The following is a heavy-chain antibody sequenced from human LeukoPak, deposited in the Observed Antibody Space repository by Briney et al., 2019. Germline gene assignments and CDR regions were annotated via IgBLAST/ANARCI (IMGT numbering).Heavy chain of an antibody. CDR1: GGSISSSY. Sequence: SETLSLTCTVSGGSISSSYWSWIRQPPGKGLEWIGYIYYSGSTNYNPSLKSRVTISVDTSKNQFSLKLSSVTAADTAVYYCARLSLGHYDILTGYYRGRYFDYWGQGTLVTVSS. J-gene: IGHJ4*02. CDR3: ARLSLGHYDILTGYYRGRYFDY. D-gene: IGHD3-9*01. V-gene: IGHV4-59*08. CDR2: IYYSGST.